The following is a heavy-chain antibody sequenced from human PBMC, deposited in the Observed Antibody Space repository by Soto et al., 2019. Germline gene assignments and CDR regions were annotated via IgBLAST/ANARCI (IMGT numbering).Heavy chain of an antibody. V-gene: IGHV4-61*01. Sequence: SETLSLTCTVSGGSVSSTSYYWTWIRQPPGKGLEWIGYIHYSGSTNYNPSRQSRVTISVDTSKTHFSLELTSVAAADTAVYYCAREWEHLNFDYWGQGALVTVSS. J-gene: IGHJ4*02. D-gene: IGHD1-26*01. CDR1: GGSVSSTSYY. CDR2: IHYSGST. CDR3: AREWEHLNFDY.